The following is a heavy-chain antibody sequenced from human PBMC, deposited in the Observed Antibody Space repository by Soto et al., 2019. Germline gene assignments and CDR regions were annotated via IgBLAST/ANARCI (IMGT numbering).Heavy chain of an antibody. Sequence: QVQLVQSGAEVKKPGASVKVSCKASGYTFTNFGISWVRQAPGQGLEWMGGFSAYNGNTNYAQNFQGRVTMTTDKSTSTADMELRSLRSDDTAVYYCARGVTPIDYWGQGTLVTVSS. D-gene: IGHD2-21*02. V-gene: IGHV1-18*01. CDR3: ARGVTPIDY. CDR1: GYTFTNFG. J-gene: IGHJ4*02. CDR2: FSAYNGNT.